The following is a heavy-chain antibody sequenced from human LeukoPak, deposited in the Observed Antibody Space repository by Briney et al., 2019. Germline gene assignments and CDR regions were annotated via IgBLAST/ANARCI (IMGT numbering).Heavy chain of an antibody. D-gene: IGHD1-26*01. Sequence: PSETLSLTCTVSGGSISSSSYYWSWIRQPPGKGLEWIGYIYYSGSTNYNPSLKSRVTISVDTSKNQFSLKLSSVTAADTAVYYCARVVSRIVGATTRYWYFDLWGRGSLVTVSS. V-gene: IGHV4-61*01. CDR1: GGSISSSSYY. J-gene: IGHJ2*01. CDR3: ARVVSRIVGATTRYWYFDL. CDR2: IYYSGST.